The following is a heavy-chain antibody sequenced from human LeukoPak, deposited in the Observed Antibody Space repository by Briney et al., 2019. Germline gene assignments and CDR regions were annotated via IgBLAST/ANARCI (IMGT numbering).Heavy chain of an antibody. J-gene: IGHJ5*02. Sequence: SVKVSCKASGGTFSSYAISWVRQAPGQGLEWMGGIIPIFGTANYAQKFQGRVTITADKSTSTAHMELSSLRSEDTAVYYCARDLYYDILTGYSPWGQGTLVTVSS. CDR1: GGTFSSYA. D-gene: IGHD3-9*01. CDR2: IIPIFGTA. V-gene: IGHV1-69*06. CDR3: ARDLYYDILTGYSP.